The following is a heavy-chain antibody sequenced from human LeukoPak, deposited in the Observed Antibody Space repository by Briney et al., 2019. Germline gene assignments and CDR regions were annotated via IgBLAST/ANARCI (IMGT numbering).Heavy chain of an antibody. Sequence: GGSLRLSCAASGFTFDDYVMHWVRQAPGKGLEWVSGISWNSGSIGYADSVKGRFTISRDNAKNSLYLQMNSLRAEDTALYYCAKDVCSRTSCYCDYWGQGTLVTVSS. D-gene: IGHD2-2*01. CDR3: AKDVCSRTSCYCDY. CDR2: ISWNSGSI. V-gene: IGHV3-9*01. CDR1: GFTFDDYV. J-gene: IGHJ4*02.